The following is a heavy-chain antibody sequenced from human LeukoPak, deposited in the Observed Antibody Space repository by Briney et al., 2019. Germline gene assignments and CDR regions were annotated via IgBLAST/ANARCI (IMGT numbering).Heavy chain of an antibody. J-gene: IGHJ6*02. V-gene: IGHV4-34*01. Sequence: SETLSLTCAVYGGSFSGYYWSWIRQPPGKGLEWIGEINHSGSTNYNPSLKSRVTISVDTSKNQFSLQLNSVTPEDTAVYYCARDPLLAVAGYDPMLYYYYGMDVWGQGTTVTVSS. CDR1: GGSFSGYY. CDR3: ARDPLLAVAGYDPMLYYYYGMDV. CDR2: INHSGST. D-gene: IGHD6-19*01.